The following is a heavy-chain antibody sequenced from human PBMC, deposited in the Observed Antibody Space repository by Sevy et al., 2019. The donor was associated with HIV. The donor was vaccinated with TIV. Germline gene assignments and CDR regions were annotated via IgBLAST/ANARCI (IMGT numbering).Heavy chain of an antibody. D-gene: IGHD2-21*01. Sequence: SLRLSCAASGFPFNDHAMHWVRQAPGKALEWVAGISWNRGSVGYADSVKGRFTISRDNAKQSISLQMNGLRADDTALYFCAKALNRGCDGINCYPYYYYFYGLDVWGHGTTVTVSS. CDR1: GFPFNDHA. CDR2: ISWNRGSV. CDR3: AKALNRGCDGINCYPYYYYFYGLDV. J-gene: IGHJ6*02. V-gene: IGHV3-9*01.